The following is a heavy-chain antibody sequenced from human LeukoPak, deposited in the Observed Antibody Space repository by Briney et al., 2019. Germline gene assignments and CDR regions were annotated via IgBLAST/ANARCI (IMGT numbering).Heavy chain of an antibody. J-gene: IGHJ6*02. CDR2: ISSSSSYI. CDR1: GFTFSSYS. D-gene: IGHD6-19*01. CDR3: ARDPYSSGWWGYYYYGMDV. V-gene: IGHV3-21*01. Sequence: PGGSLRLSCAASGFTFSSYSMNWVRQAPGKGLEWVSSISSSSSYIYYADSVKGRFTISRDNSKNTLYLQMNSLRAEDTAVYYCARDPYSSGWWGYYYYGMDVWGQGTTVTVSS.